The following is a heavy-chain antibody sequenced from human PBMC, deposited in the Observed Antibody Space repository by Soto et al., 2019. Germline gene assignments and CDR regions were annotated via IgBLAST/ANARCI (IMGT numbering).Heavy chain of an antibody. CDR3: AKEIRGDDILTGYCPYYYYYYGMDV. Sequence: EVQLLESGGGLVQPGGSLRLSCAASGFTFSSYAMSWVRQAPGKGLEWVSAISGSGGSTYYADSVKGRFTISRDNSKKTLYXXMXSRXVEDTAVYYCAKEIRGDDILTGYCPYYYYYYGMDVWGQGNTVTVSS. D-gene: IGHD3-9*01. CDR2: ISGSGGST. CDR1: GFTFSSYA. J-gene: IGHJ6*02. V-gene: IGHV3-23*01.